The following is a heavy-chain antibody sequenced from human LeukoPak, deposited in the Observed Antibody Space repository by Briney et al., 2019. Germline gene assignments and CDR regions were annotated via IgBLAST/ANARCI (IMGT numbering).Heavy chain of an antibody. V-gene: IGHV4-4*02. CDR3: ATAPILRGEGGEHYKYGMDV. J-gene: IGHJ6*02. Sequence: PSETLSLTCAVSVGSISSGNWWTWVPQSPGRGREWIGEIYHKGTLNYNPSLKSRVTISADSFKNPFSLKLTSVTAADTAVYYCATAPILRGEGGEHYKYGMDVWGQGTTVIVSS. D-gene: IGHD2-2*02. CDR2: IYHKGTL. CDR1: VGSISSGNW.